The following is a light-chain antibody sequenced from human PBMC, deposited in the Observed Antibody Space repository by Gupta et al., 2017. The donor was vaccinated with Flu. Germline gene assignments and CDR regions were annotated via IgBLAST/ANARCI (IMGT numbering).Light chain of an antibody. Sequence: GDRVTITCQASQDITKYLSWYQQKPGKAPKVLIYEASNLEVGVPSRFSGRASGTDFTLTITNLQPEDIATYYCQQYDNVPLTFGGGTKMEIK. CDR2: EAS. CDR1: QDITKY. V-gene: IGKV1-33*01. CDR3: QQYDNVPLT. J-gene: IGKJ4*01.